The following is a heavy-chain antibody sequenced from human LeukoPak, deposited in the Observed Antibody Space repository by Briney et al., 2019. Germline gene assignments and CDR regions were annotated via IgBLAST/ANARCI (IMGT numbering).Heavy chain of an antibody. CDR2: ISGNGGTT. D-gene: IGHD3-22*01. Sequence: PGGSLRLSCAASGFSFSDYYMSWIRQPPGKGLEWVSVISGNGGTTYYADSVKGRFSISRDNSKNTLFLQMNSLRDEDTAVYYCAKGTYYYDSIGYYYGPTFDNWGQGTLVTVSS. V-gene: IGHV3-23*01. CDR1: GFSFSDYY. J-gene: IGHJ4*02. CDR3: AKGTYYYDSIGYYYGPTFDN.